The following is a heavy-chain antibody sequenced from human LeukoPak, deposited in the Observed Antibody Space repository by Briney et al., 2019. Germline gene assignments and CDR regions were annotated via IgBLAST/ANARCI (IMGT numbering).Heavy chain of an antibody. CDR1: GFTFSSYA. CDR2: ISGSGGST. D-gene: IGHD3-22*01. V-gene: IGHV3-23*01. Sequence: GGSLRLSYAASGFTFSSYAMSWVRQAPGKGLEWVSAISGSGGSTYYADSVKGRFTISRDNSKNTLYLQMNSLRAEDTAVYYCAKTTHDSSGYYYFGYWGQGTLVTVSS. J-gene: IGHJ4*02. CDR3: AKTTHDSSGYYYFGY.